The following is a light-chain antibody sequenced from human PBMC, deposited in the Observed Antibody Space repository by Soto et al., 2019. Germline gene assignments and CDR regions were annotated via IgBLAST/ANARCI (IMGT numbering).Light chain of an antibody. V-gene: IGLV2-23*03. J-gene: IGLJ1*01. CDR3: CAYADSTSV. CDR1: SNDVGSYNP. CDR2: EGS. Sequence: QSALAQPASVSGSPGQSITISCTGTSNDVGSYNPVSWYQQHPGKAPKLMIYEGSKRPSGVSNRFSGSKSGNTASLTISGLQAEDEADYYCCAYADSTSVFGTGTKVTVL.